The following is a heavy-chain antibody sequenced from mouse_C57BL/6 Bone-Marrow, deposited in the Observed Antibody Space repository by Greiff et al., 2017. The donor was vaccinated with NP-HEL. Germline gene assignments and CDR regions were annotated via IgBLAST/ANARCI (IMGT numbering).Heavy chain of an antibody. V-gene: IGHV1-82*01. CDR3: ASPITTVVAP. J-gene: IGHJ3*01. D-gene: IGHD1-1*01. Sequence: VQLVESGPELVKPGASVKISCKASGYAFSSSWMNWVKQRPGKGLEWIGRIYPGDGDTNYNGKFKGKATLTADKSSSTAYMQLSSLTSEDSAVYFCASPITTVVAPRGQGTLVTVSA. CDR2: IYPGDGDT. CDR1: GYAFSSSW.